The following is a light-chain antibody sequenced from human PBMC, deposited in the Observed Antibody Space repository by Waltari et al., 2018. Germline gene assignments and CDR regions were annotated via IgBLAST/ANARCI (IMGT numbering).Light chain of an antibody. CDR2: EVS. Sequence: QSALTQPASVSGSPGQSIPISCTGTSSDVGGYSYVSWYQQHPGKAPKLMIDEVSNRPSGVSNRFSGSKSGNTASLTISGLQAEDESDYYCTSYTSSSTLVFGGGTKVTVL. CDR3: TSYTSSSTLV. CDR1: SSDVGGYSY. V-gene: IGLV2-14*01. J-gene: IGLJ3*02.